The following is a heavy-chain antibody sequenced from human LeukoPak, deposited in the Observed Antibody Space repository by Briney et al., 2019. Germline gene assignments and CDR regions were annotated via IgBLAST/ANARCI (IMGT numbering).Heavy chain of an antibody. CDR2: IKQDGSEK. CDR3: ARGLGAPDY. D-gene: IGHD1-26*01. J-gene: IGHJ4*02. Sequence: GGSLRLSCAASGFMFSSNWMSWVRQAPGKGLEWVANIKQDGSEKYYVDSVKGRFTISRDNAKNSLYLQMNSLRAEDTAVYYCARGLGAPDYWGQGTLVTVSS. CDR1: GFMFSSNW. V-gene: IGHV3-7*03.